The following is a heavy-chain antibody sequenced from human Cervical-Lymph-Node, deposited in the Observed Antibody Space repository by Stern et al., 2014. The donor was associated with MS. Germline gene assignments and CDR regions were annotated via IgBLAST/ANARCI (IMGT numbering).Heavy chain of an antibody. V-gene: IGHV1-46*01. J-gene: IGHJ3*02. CDR1: GYTFTSYY. CDR3: ARDRGGYCSSTSCYGHAFDI. D-gene: IGHD2-2*01. CDR2: INPSGGST. Sequence: QVQLVQSGAEVKKPGASVKVSCKASGYTFTSYYMHLVRQAPGQGLEWMGIINPSGGSTSYAQKFQGRVTMTRDTSTSTVYMELSSLRSEDTAVYYCARDRGGYCSSTSCYGHAFDIWGQGTMVTVSS.